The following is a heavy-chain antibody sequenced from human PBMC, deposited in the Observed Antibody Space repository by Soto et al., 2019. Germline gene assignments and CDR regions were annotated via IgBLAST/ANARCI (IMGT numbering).Heavy chain of an antibody. Sequence: ASVKVSCKASGYTCSDYDINWVRQAPGQGLEWMGWIHLESRKTSFAQKFQGRLTMTGDTSIKTAYMELTSLTSEDTAVYYCAITPGWVAGMAVWGQGNRVTVSS. D-gene: IGHD6-19*01. CDR1: GYTCSDYD. V-gene: IGHV1-8*01. CDR2: IHLESRKT. J-gene: IGHJ6*02. CDR3: AITPGWVAGMAV.